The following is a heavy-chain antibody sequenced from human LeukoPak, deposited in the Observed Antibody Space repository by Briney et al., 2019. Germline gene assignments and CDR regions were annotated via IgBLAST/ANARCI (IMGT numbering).Heavy chain of an antibody. V-gene: IGHV4-59*06. J-gene: IGHJ4*02. CDR1: GGSISSYY. CDR3: ANSRRYDSSGYYYFDY. Sequence: SETLSLTCTVSGGSISSYYWSWIRQHPGKGLEWIGYIYYSGSTYYNPSLKSRVTISVDTSKNQFSLKLSSVTAADTAVYYCANSRRYDSSGYYYFDYWGQGTLVTVSS. CDR2: IYYSGST. D-gene: IGHD3-22*01.